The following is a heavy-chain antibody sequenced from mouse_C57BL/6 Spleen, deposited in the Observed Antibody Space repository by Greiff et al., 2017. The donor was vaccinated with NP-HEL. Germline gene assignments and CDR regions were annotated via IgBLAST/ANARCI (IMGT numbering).Heavy chain of an antibody. CDR1: GFTFSSYA. CDR3: TRDRNWESYYFAS. Sequence: EVQGVESGEGLVKPGGSLKLSCAASGFTFSSYAMSWVRQTPEKRLEWVAYISSGGDYIYYADTVKGRFTISRDNARNTLYLQMSSLKSEDTAMYYCTRDRNWESYYFASWGHGTTLTVSS. D-gene: IGHD4-1*01. CDR2: ISSGGDYI. J-gene: IGHJ2*01. V-gene: IGHV5-9-1*02.